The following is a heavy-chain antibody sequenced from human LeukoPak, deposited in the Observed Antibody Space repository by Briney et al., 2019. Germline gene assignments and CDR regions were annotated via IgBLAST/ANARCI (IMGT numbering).Heavy chain of an antibody. CDR2: ISSSADIT. J-gene: IGHJ4*02. Sequence: KPGGSLRLSCVASAFSFSDYSMSWIRQAPGQGLEWVSFISSSADITYYADSVKGRFTISRDNTKNSLYLQMNSLRAEDTAVYYCAREFNNYFDYWGQGTLVTVSS. V-gene: IGHV3-11*01. CDR3: AREFNNYFDY. CDR1: AFSFSDYS.